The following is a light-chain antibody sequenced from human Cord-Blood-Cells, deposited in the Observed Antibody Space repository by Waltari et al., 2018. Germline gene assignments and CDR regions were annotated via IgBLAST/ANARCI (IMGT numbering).Light chain of an antibody. V-gene: IGKV1-39*01. CDR1: QSISSY. Sequence: DIQLNQYPSSLSAAVGYRVTITCRTSQSISSYLNWYQQKPGKAPKLLIYAASSLQSGVPSRFSGSGSGTDFTLTISSLQPEDFATYYCQQSYSTPPTFGQGTKLEIK. CDR3: QQSYSTPPT. CDR2: AAS. J-gene: IGKJ2*01.